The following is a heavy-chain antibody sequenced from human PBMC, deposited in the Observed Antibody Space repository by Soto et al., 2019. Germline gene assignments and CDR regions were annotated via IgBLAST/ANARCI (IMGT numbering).Heavy chain of an antibody. D-gene: IGHD4-17*01. CDR1: GGSIRSGGYY. CDR2: IYYSGST. J-gene: IGHJ3*02. Sequence: QVQLQESGPGLVKPSQTLSLTCTVSGGSIRSGGYYWSWIRQHPGKGLEWIGYIYYSGSTYYNPSLKSRVTISVDTSKNQFSLKLSSVTAADTAVYYCARDELMTTDAFDIWGQGTMVTVSS. CDR3: ARDELMTTDAFDI. V-gene: IGHV4-31*03.